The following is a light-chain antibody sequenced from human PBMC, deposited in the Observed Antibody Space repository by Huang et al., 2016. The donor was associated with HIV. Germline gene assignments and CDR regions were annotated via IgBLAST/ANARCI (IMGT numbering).Light chain of an antibody. CDR1: QSVSSSY. CDR2: GAS. CDR3: QQYGSSPAT. V-gene: IGKV3-20*01. Sequence: EIVLTQSPGTMSLSPGERATLSCRASQSVSSSYLAWYQQKPGQAPRLLIYGASSRATGIPDRFSGSGSGTDCTLTISRLEPEDFAVYYCQQYGSSPATFGQGTKVEI. J-gene: IGKJ1*01.